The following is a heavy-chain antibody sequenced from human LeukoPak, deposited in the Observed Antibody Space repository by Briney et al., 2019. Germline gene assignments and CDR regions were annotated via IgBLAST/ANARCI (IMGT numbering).Heavy chain of an antibody. D-gene: IGHD3-3*01. CDR1: GYTFTSYY. CDR2: INPSGGST. CDR3: ARDPALYDFWSGYPSWAFDI. Sequence: GASVKVSCKASGYTFTSYYMHWVRQAPGQGLEWKGIINPSGGSTSYAQKFQGRVTMTRDTSTSTVYMELSSLRSEDTAVYYCARDPALYDFWSGYPSWAFDIWGQGTMVTVSS. J-gene: IGHJ3*02. V-gene: IGHV1-46*01.